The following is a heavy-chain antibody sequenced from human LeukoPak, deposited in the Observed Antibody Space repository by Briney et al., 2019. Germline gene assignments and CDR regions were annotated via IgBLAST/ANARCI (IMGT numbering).Heavy chain of an antibody. Sequence: ASVKVSCKASGYTFTGYYMHWVRQAPGQGLEWMGWINPNSGGTNYAQKFQGRVTMTRDTSISTAYMELSRLRSDVTAVYYCAREDSSTQDAFDIWGQGTMVTVSS. CDR2: INPNSGGT. V-gene: IGHV1-2*02. J-gene: IGHJ3*02. D-gene: IGHD2-2*01. CDR1: GYTFTGYY. CDR3: AREDSSTQDAFDI.